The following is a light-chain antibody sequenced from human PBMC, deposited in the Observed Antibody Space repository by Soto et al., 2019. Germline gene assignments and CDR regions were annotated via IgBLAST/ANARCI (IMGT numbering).Light chain of an antibody. J-gene: IGKJ1*01. CDR3: QQYSVYWT. CDR1: QSISSW. CDR2: KAS. V-gene: IGKV1-5*03. Sequence: DVRISQSPSTLSASVGDRVTITCRASQSISSWLAWYQQKPGKAPKLLIYKASSLESGVPSRFSGSGSGTEFTLTINSLQPDDFATYYCQQYSVYWTFGQGTKVDI.